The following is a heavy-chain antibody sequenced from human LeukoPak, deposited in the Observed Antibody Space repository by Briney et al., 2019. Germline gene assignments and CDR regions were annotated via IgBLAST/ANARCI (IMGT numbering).Heavy chain of an antibody. CDR1: GGSISSYY. Sequence: SETLSLTCTVSGGSISSYYWSWIRQPPGKGLEWIGYIYYSGSTNYNPSLKSRVTISVDTSKNQFSLKLGSVTAADTAVYYCARGAMVRGVHFDYWGQGTLVTVSS. V-gene: IGHV4-59*01. J-gene: IGHJ4*02. CDR2: IYYSGST. D-gene: IGHD3-10*01. CDR3: ARGAMVRGVHFDY.